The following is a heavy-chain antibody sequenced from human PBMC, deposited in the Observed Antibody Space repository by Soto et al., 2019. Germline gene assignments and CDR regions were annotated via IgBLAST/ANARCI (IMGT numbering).Heavy chain of an antibody. V-gene: IGHV4-59*01. CDR1: GGSISSYY. D-gene: IGHD3-9*01. CDR2: IYYSGST. CDR3: AGMTQDYDILTGSFGY. J-gene: IGHJ4*02. Sequence: ASETLSLTCTVSGGSISSYYWSWIRQPPGKGLEWIGYIYYSGSTNYNPSLKSRVTISVDTSKNQFSLKLSSVTAADTAVYYCAGMTQDYDILTGSFGYWGQGTLVTVS.